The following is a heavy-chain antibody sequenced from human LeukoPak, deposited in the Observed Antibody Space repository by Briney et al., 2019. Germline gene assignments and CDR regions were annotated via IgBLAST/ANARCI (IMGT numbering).Heavy chain of an antibody. J-gene: IGHJ6*02. CDR3: ARADIVVVPAAIIPYYYGMDV. CDR1: GYTFTSYG. CDR2: ISAYNGNT. V-gene: IGHV1-18*01. Sequence: GASVKVSCKASGYTFTSYGISWVRQAPGQGIEWMGWISAYNGNTNYAQKLQGRVTMTTDTSTSTAYMELRSLRPDDTAVYYCARADIVVVPAAIIPYYYGMDVWGQGTTVTVSS. D-gene: IGHD2-2*01.